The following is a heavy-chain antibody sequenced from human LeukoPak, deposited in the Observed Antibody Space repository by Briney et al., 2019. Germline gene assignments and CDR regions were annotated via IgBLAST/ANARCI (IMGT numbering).Heavy chain of an antibody. Sequence: ASVKVSCKASGYTFTGYYMHWVRQAPGQWLEWMGWINPNSGGTIYAQKFQGRVTMTEDTSTDTAYMELSSLRSEDTAVYYCATVRLTWFDPWGQGTLVTVSS. CDR3: ATVRLTWFDP. J-gene: IGHJ5*02. CDR1: GYTFTGYY. CDR2: INPNSGGT. V-gene: IGHV1-2*02. D-gene: IGHD3-9*01.